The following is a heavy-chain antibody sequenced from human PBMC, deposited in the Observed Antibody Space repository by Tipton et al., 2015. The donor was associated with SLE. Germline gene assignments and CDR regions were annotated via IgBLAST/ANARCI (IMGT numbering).Heavy chain of an antibody. Sequence: TLSLTCAVYGGSFSGYYWSWIRQPPGKGLEWIGEINHSGSTNYNPSLKSRVTISVDTSKNQSSLKLSSVTAADTAVYYCVGETTDYWGQGTLVTVSS. V-gene: IGHV4-34*01. J-gene: IGHJ4*02. CDR3: VGETTDY. D-gene: IGHD3-16*01. CDR2: INHSGST. CDR1: GGSFSGYY.